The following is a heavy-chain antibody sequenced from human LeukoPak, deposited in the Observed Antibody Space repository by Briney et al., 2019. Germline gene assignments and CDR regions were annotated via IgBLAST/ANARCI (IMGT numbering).Heavy chain of an antibody. Sequence: PGGSLRLSCATSGFTFSSYAMSWVRQAPGKGGEWVSGVSDRGGSTYYADSVKGRFTISRDNSRNTLSLQMNSLRAEDTAVYYCATAPSGWAPFDYWGQGTLVTVS. CDR2: VSDRGGST. D-gene: IGHD6-19*01. CDR3: ATAPSGWAPFDY. J-gene: IGHJ4*02. CDR1: GFTFSSYA. V-gene: IGHV3-23*01.